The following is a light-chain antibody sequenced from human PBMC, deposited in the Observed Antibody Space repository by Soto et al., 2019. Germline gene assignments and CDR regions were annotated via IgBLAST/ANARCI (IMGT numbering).Light chain of an antibody. CDR1: QSVRTF. V-gene: IGKV3-11*01. J-gene: IGKJ4*01. CDR3: QQRSNWPPALS. CDR2: DAA. Sequence: EIVLTQSPATLSLSPGESATLSCKASQSVRTFLAWYHQKPGQTPRLLVYDAAKRATGIPARFSGSGSGSDFNLTISSLGPEAFEVYYCQQRSNWPPALSFGGGTKVEI.